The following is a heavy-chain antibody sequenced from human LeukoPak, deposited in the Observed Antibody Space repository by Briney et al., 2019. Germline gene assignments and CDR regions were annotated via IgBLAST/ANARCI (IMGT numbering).Heavy chain of an antibody. V-gene: IGHV4-39*01. CDR2: IYYSGST. CDR3: ARRITMVRGGRNWFDP. J-gene: IGHJ5*02. D-gene: IGHD3-10*01. Sequence: SETLSLTCTVSGGSISSSSYYWGWIRQPPGKGLEWIGSIYYSGSTYYNPSLKSRVTISVDTSKSQFSLKLSSVTAADTAVYYCARRITMVRGGRNWFDPWGQGTLVTVSS. CDR1: GGSISSSSYY.